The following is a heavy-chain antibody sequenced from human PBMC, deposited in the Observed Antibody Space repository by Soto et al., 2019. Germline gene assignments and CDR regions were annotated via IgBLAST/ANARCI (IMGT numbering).Heavy chain of an antibody. CDR1: GFNIRDHY. V-gene: IGHV3-72*01. CDR2: TRNKGESYTT. CDR3: VREGFFTLDF. J-gene: IGHJ4*02. Sequence: PGGSLRLSCAASGFNIRDHYMDWVRQAPGKGLEWVGLTRNKGESYTTEHAASVKGRFVISRDDSKNSVYLQMNNLKTEDTAVYYCVREGFFTLDFWGQGTLVTVSS.